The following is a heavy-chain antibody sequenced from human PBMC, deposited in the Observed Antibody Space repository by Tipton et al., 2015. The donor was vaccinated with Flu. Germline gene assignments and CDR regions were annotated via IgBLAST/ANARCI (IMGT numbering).Heavy chain of an antibody. D-gene: IGHD3-10*01. CDR3: ARDREYYASGRGFDL. CDR2: IYYTGST. CDR1: GGSISSRSYY. J-gene: IGHJ5*02. V-gene: IGHV4-61*01. Sequence: TLSLTCSVSGGSISSRSYYWSWIRQPPGKGLEWIGYIYYTGSTYYNPSLTSRVTMSIDMAKNQISLKLHSVTAADTAMYFCARDREYYASGRGFDLWGLGTLVTVSS.